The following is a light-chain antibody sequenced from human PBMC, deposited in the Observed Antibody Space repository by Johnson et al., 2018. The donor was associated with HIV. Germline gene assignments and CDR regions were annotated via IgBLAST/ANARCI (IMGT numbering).Light chain of an antibody. CDR3: GTWDSSLSAYV. Sequence: QSVLTQPPSVSAAPGQKVTISCSGSSSDIGKNYVSWYQQLPGTAPKLLVYENNKRPSGIPDRLSGSKSGTSATLDITGLQAGDEADYYCGTWDSSLSAYVFGAVTKVTVL. V-gene: IGLV1-51*02. CDR1: SSDIGKNY. CDR2: ENN. J-gene: IGLJ1*01.